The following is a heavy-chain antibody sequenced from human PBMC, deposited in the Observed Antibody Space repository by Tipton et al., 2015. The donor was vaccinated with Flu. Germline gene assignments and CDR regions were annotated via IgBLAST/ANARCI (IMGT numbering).Heavy chain of an antibody. J-gene: IGHJ3*02. V-gene: IGHV4-39*07. CDR1: SGSLSSGAYY. D-gene: IGHD3-10*01. CDR3: ARVPFGSGTYYKTDPFDI. CDR2: IFYRGTT. Sequence: TLSLTCTVSSGSLSSGAYYWGWIRQPPGKGLEWIGSIFYRGTTYYNPSLKSRVTISIDTSKNHFSLTVNSVTAADTAVYYCARVPFGSGTYYKTDPFDIWGQGTMVTVSS.